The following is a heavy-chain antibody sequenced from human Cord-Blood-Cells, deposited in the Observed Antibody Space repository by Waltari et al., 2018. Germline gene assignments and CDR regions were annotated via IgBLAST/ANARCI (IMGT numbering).Heavy chain of an antibody. CDR1: GSTFSSYW. Sequence: EVQLVESGGGLVQPGGSLRLSCAASGSTFSSYWMHWVGQAPGKGLVWVSRINSDGSSTSYADSVKGRFTISRDNAKSTLYLQMNSLRAEDTAVYYCARDMSSGYYYGMDVWGQGTTVTVSS. D-gene: IGHD6-19*01. CDR2: INSDGSST. CDR3: ARDMSSGYYYGMDV. J-gene: IGHJ6*02. V-gene: IGHV3-74*01.